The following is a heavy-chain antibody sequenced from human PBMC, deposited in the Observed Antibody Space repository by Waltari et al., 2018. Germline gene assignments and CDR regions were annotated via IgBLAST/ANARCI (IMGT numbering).Heavy chain of an antibody. Sequence: QLQLQESGPGLVKPSGTLSLTCAVSGDSMTTSDCWSWVRQSPGKGLEWIGQVRGAGRTNYNPSVASRVTISLDTSTNEYALRVTSATAADTAVYYCARDRGRGLYLDSWGQGILVTVSS. CDR2: VRGAGRT. CDR1: GDSMTTSDC. CDR3: ARDRGRGLYLDS. J-gene: IGHJ4*02. D-gene: IGHD2-15*01. V-gene: IGHV4-4*02.